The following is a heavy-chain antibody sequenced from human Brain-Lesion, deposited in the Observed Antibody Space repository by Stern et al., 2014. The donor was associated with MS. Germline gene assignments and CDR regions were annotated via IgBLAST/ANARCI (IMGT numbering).Heavy chain of an antibody. V-gene: IGHV1-24*01. CDR3: ATLSPGAGGNYYRHFDY. Sequence: QVQLVESGAEVKKPGASVKVSCKVSGYTLTELSMHWVRQAPRKGLEWMGGFDPEDGETIYAQKFQGRVTMTEDTSTDTAYMELSSLRSEDTAVHYCATLSPGAGGNYYRHFDYWGQGTLVTVSS. CDR1: GYTLTELS. D-gene: IGHD1-26*01. J-gene: IGHJ4*02. CDR2: FDPEDGET.